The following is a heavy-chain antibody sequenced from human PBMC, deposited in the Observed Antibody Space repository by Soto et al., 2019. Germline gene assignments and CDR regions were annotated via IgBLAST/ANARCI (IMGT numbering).Heavy chain of an antibody. V-gene: IGHV3-74*01. CDR3: ARVPTGKYGVWNY. D-gene: IGHD2-8*01. CDR1: GFTFSSYW. J-gene: IGHJ4*02. Sequence: EEQLVESGGGLVQPGGSLRLSCAASGFTFSSYWMHWVRQAPGKGLVWVSRINPGGSITAYADSVKGRFTISRDNAKHTLYLQMNTLRGDDTAVYYCARVPTGKYGVWNYWGQGTLVTVSS. CDR2: INPGGSIT.